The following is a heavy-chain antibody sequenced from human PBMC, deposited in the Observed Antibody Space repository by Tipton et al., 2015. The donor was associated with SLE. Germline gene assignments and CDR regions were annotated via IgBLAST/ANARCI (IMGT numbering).Heavy chain of an antibody. J-gene: IGHJ3*02. CDR1: GGSISSSSYY. CDR2: IYYSGST. CDR3: TRDWDHGIAVAGGAFDI. Sequence: TLSLTCTVSGGSISSSSYYWGWIRQPPGKGLEWIGSIYYSGSTYYNPSPKSRVTISVDTSKNQFSLKLNSVTAADTAVYYCTRDWDHGIAVAGGAFDIWGQGTMVTVSS. D-gene: IGHD6-19*01. V-gene: IGHV4-39*07.